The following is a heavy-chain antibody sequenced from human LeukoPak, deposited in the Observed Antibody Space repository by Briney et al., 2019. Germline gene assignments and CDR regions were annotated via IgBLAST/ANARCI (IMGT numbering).Heavy chain of an antibody. J-gene: IGHJ4*02. D-gene: IGHD3-22*01. CDR3: ARVSPYYSVDY. CDR2: IWHDGSNK. Sequence: GGSLRLSCAASGFTFSNYGMHWVRQAPGKGLEWVAVIWHDGSNKYYADSVKGRFTISRDNSKNTLYLQMNSLRAEDTAVYYCARVSPYYSVDYWGQGTLVTVSS. V-gene: IGHV3-33*01. CDR1: GFTFSNYG.